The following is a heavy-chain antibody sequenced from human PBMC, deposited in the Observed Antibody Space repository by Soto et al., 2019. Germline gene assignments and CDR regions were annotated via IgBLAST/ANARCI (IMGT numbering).Heavy chain of an antibody. Sequence: ASVKVSCKAPGYTFTGYYMHWVRQAPGQGLEWMGWINPNSGGTNYAQKFQGWVTMTRDTSISTAYMELSRLRSDDTAVYYCARGCTGGSCYGEFDYWGQGTLVTVS. J-gene: IGHJ4*02. CDR3: ARGCTGGSCYGEFDY. CDR2: INPNSGGT. CDR1: GYTFTGYY. V-gene: IGHV1-2*04. D-gene: IGHD2-15*01.